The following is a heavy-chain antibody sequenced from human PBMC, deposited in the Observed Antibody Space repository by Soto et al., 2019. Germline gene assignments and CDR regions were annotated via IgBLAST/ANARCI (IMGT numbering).Heavy chain of an antibody. CDR1: GGSISSGGYY. V-gene: IGHV4-31*03. Sequence: QVQLQESGPGLVKPSQTLSLTCTVSGGSISSGGYYWSWIRQHPGKGLEWIGYIYYSGSTYYNPSIKSRVTISVDTSKNQFSLKLSSVTAADTAVYYGARAYSGYGSLFDYWGQGTLVTVSS. CDR3: ARAYSGYGSLFDY. D-gene: IGHD5-12*01. CDR2: IYYSGST. J-gene: IGHJ4*02.